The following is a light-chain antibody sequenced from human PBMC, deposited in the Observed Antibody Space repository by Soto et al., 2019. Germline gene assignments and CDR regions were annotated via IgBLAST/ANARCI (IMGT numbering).Light chain of an antibody. CDR3: QQYSSSRT. J-gene: IGKJ1*01. V-gene: IGKV3-20*01. CDR2: AAS. Sequence: EIVLTQSPGTLSLSPGERTTLSCRASQSISRYLAWYQQKPGQAPRILIFAASSRATGIPDRFSGSGSGTDFTLTISRLEPGDFAVYYCQQYSSSRTFGQGTKVDI. CDR1: QSISRY.